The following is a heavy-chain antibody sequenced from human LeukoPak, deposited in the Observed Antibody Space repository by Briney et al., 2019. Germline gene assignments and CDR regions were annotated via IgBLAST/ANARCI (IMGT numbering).Heavy chain of an antibody. J-gene: IGHJ4*02. D-gene: IGHD1-26*01. Sequence: PGGSLRLSCAASEFSVGSNYMTWVRQAPGKGLEWVSLIYSGGSTYYADSVKGRFTISRDNSKNTLYLQMNSLRAEDTAVYYCASYTWATSNYWGQGTLVTVSS. CDR1: EFSVGSNY. CDR2: IYSGGST. V-gene: IGHV3-66*01. CDR3: ASYTWATSNY.